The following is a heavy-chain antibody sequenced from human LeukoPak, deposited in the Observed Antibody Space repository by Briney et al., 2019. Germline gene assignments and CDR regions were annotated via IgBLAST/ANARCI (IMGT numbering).Heavy chain of an antibody. V-gene: IGHV3-30-3*01. CDR3: FGSYSSGY. Sequence: GRSLRLSCAASGFTFSSYAMHWVRQAPGKGLEWVAVISYDGSNKYYADSVKGRFTISGDNSKNTLYLQMNSLRAEDTAVYYCFGSYSSGYWGQGTLVTVSS. J-gene: IGHJ4*02. CDR2: ISYDGSNK. CDR1: GFTFSSYA. D-gene: IGHD6-19*01.